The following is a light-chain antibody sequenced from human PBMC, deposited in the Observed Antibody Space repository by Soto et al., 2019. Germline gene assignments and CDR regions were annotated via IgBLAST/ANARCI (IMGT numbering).Light chain of an antibody. J-gene: IGLJ1*01. Sequence: QSVLTQPASVSGSPGQSITISCTGTSSDVGAYNYVSWYQQHPGKVPKFMIYDVSDRPSGVSNRFSGSKSGNTASLTISGLQAEDEADYYCSSFTRSNSYVFGPGTKVTVL. CDR2: DVS. CDR1: SSDVGAYNY. V-gene: IGLV2-14*03. CDR3: SSFTRSNSYV.